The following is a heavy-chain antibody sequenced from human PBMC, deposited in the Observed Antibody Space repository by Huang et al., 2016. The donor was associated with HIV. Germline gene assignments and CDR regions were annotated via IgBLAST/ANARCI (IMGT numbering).Heavy chain of an antibody. J-gene: IGHJ4*02. Sequence: QVQLLQSGAEVKKPGSSVKVSCKASGGPFRSYSIAWVRQAHGQGLEWMASIMPVFDSPNYAQKLQGRVRVTADESTSTVYMELRDLRPDDTAVYFCARGSLEYSVSSSLDYWGQGTHVTVSS. CDR3: ARGSLEYSVSSSLDY. CDR1: GGPFRSYS. V-gene: IGHV1-69*13. D-gene: IGHD4-4*01. CDR2: IMPVFDSP.